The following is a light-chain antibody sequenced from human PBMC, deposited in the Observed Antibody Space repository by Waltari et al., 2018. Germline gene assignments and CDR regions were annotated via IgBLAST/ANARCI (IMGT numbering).Light chain of an antibody. CDR2: AAS. V-gene: IGKV1-39*01. J-gene: IGKJ3*01. CDR3: QQSYNTPT. Sequence: DIQMTQSPSSLSASVGDRVTITCRASQSISNYLNWYQQQPGKAPKLLIYAASTLQSGAPSRFSGSASGTDFTLTISSLQPEDFATYYCQQSYNTPTLGPGTKVEI. CDR1: QSISNY.